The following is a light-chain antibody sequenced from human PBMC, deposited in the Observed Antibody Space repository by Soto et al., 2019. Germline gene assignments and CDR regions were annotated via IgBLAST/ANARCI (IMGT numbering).Light chain of an antibody. Sequence: IQMTQSPSSLSASVGDRVTITCQASQDITNYLIWYQQKPGKAPKVLIYDASSLGTGVSSRFSGSGSGTHFTHTISSLQPKDIATYYFQQFDSVPCTFGQGTKLEIK. CDR1: QDITNY. V-gene: IGKV1-33*01. CDR2: DAS. CDR3: QQFDSVPCT. J-gene: IGKJ2*02.